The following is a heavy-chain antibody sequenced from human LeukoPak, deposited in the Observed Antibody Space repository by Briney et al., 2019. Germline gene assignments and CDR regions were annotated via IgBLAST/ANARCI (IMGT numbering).Heavy chain of an antibody. CDR3: ARDLFFDY. Sequence: GGSLRLSCAASEFTFSTYGMHWVSQAPGKGLEWVAVIWYDGSDKYYADSVKGRFTISRDNAKNSLYLQMNSLRAEDTAVYYCARDLFFDYWGQGTLVTVSS. V-gene: IGHV3-33*01. CDR2: IWYDGSDK. J-gene: IGHJ4*02. CDR1: EFTFSTYG.